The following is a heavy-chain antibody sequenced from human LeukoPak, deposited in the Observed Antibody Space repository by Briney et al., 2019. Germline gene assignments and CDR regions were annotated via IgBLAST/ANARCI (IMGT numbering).Heavy chain of an antibody. CDR2: IYYSGST. V-gene: IGHV4-39*07. D-gene: IGHD3-22*01. CDR1: GGSISSSNYY. Sequence: SETLSLTCTVSGGSISSSNYYWGWIRQPPGKGLEWIGIIYYSGSTYYNPSLKSRVTISVDTSKNQFSLQLSSVTAADTAVYYCARDTSYYDSSGPSIDYWGQGTLVTVSS. J-gene: IGHJ4*02. CDR3: ARDTSYYDSSGPSIDY.